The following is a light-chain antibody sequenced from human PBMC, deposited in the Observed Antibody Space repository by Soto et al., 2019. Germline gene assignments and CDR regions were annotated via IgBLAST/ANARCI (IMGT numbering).Light chain of an antibody. J-gene: IGKJ1*01. CDR2: GAS. CDR3: QQYGSSRT. V-gene: IGKV3-20*01. Sequence: EIVLTQSPGTLSLSPGERATRSCRTSQSVSSSYLAWYQQKPGQAPRLLIYGASSRATGSPYRFSGSGSGTDFTLTISRLEPEDFAVYYCQQYGSSRTFGKGTKVE. CDR1: QSVSSSY.